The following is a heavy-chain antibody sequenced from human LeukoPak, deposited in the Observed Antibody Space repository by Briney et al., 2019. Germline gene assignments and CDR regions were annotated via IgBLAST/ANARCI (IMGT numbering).Heavy chain of an antibody. J-gene: IGHJ1*01. CDR1: GGSISSYY. CDR2: IYTSGST. D-gene: IGHD2-2*02. CDR3: ARDGCSSTSCYTYEYFQH. V-gene: IGHV4-4*07. Sequence: PSETLSLTCTVSGGSISSYYWSWIRQPAGEGLEWIGRIYTSGSTNNNPSLKSRVTMSVDTSKNQFSLKLSSVTAADTAVYYCARDGCSSTSCYTYEYFQHWGQGTLVTVSS.